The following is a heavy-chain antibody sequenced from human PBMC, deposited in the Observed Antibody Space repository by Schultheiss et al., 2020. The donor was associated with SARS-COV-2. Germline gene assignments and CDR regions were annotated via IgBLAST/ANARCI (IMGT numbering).Heavy chain of an antibody. Sequence: SETLSLTCTVSGGSISRYYWSWIRQHPGKGLEWIGYIYYSGSTYYNPSLKSRVTISVDTSKNRFSLNLHSVTAADTAVYYCGRQGGPEQEIDSWGQGTLVTVSS. CDR3: GRQGGPEQEIDS. D-gene: IGHD3-16*01. J-gene: IGHJ4*02. V-gene: IGHV4-59*08. CDR1: GGSISRYY. CDR2: IYYSGST.